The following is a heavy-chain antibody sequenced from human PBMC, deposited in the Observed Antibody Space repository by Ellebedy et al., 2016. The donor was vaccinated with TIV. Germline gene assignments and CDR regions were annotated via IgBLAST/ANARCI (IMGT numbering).Heavy chain of an antibody. Sequence: SVKVSXKASGGTFSSYAISWVRQAPGQGLEWMGRIIPILGIANYAQKFQGRVTITADKSTSTAYMELSSLRSEDTAVYYCARENLAEGDAFDIWGQGTMVTVSS. D-gene: IGHD3-3*02. CDR3: ARENLAEGDAFDI. V-gene: IGHV1-69*04. J-gene: IGHJ3*02. CDR1: GGTFSSYA. CDR2: IIPILGIA.